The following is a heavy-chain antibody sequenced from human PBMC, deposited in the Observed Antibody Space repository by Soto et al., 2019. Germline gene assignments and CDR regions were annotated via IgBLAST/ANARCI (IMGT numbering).Heavy chain of an antibody. Sequence: PGGSLRLSCAASGFTFSSYAMHWVRQAPGKGLEWVAVISYDGSNKYYADSVKGRFTISRDNSKNTLYLQMNSLRAEDTAVYYCARWGERHDAFDIWGQGTMVTVSS. J-gene: IGHJ3*02. CDR2: ISYDGSNK. V-gene: IGHV3-30-3*01. CDR1: GFTFSSYA. CDR3: ARWGERHDAFDI. D-gene: IGHD1-1*01.